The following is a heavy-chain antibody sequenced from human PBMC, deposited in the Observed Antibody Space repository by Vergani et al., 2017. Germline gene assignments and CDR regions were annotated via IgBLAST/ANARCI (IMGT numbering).Heavy chain of an antibody. CDR2: IIPILGIA. D-gene: IGHD6-6*01. CDR1: GGTFSSYA. V-gene: IGHV1-69*04. CDR3: AGSFGYSSSSSFDY. J-gene: IGHJ4*02. Sequence: QVQLVQSGAEVKKPGSSVKVSCKASGGTFSSYAISWVRQAPGQGLEWMGRIIPILGIANYAQKFQGRVTITADKSTSTAYMELSSLRSEDTAVYYCAGSFGYSSSSSFDYWGQGTLVTVSS.